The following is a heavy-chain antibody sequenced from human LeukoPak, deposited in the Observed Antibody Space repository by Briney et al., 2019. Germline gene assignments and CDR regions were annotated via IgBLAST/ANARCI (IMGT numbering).Heavy chain of an antibody. V-gene: IGHV4-31*03. J-gene: IGHJ4*02. D-gene: IGHD3-10*01. Sequence: PSQTLSLTCTVSGGSISSGGYYWSWIRRHPGKGLEWIGYIYYSGSTYYNPSLKSRVTISVDTSKNQFSLKLSSVTAADTAVYYCAREGDPTGSYYKYWGQGILVTVSS. CDR2: IYYSGST. CDR3: AREGDPTGSYYKY. CDR1: GGSISSGGYY.